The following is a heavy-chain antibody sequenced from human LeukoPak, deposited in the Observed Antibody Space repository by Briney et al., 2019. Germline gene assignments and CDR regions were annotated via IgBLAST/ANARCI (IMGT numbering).Heavy chain of an antibody. V-gene: IGHV3-30*02. D-gene: IGHD4-11*01. Sequence: PGGSLGLSCAASGFTFNKHGMHWVRQAPGKGLEWFSFIRNDGNDKYYADSVKGRFTISRDNSKNSLYLQMNSLRAEDTAVYYCVRGVPKTSYYYYYMDVWGKGTTVTVSS. CDR3: VRGVPKTSYYYYYMDV. CDR2: IRNDGNDK. J-gene: IGHJ6*03. CDR1: GFTFNKHG.